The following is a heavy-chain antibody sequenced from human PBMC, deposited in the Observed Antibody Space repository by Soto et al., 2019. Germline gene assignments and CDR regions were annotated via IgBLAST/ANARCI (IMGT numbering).Heavy chain of an antibody. CDR1: GYTFTSYG. D-gene: IGHD3-10*01. J-gene: IGHJ4*02. CDR3: ARDWLGIDY. Sequence: QVQLVQSGAEVKKPGASVKVSCKASGYTFTSYGISWVRQAPGQGLEWMGWINPYNGNTNYAQKRQGRVTMTTDTATNTAHMELRSLRSDDTAVDYCARDWLGIDYWGQGTLVTVSS. CDR2: INPYNGNT. V-gene: IGHV1-18*01.